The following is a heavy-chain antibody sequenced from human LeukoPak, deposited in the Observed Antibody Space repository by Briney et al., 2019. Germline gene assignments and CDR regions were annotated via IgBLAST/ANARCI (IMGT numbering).Heavy chain of an antibody. D-gene: IGHD4-23*01. V-gene: IGHV3-66*01. CDR1: GVTVSTNH. Sequence: GGSLRLSCAASGVTVSTNHMSWVRQAPGKGLEWVSIVYSGCSTYYADSVKGRFTISRDNSKNTLYLQMNSLRAGDTAVYYCARDSGGLDYWGQGTLVTVSS. J-gene: IGHJ4*02. CDR2: VYSGCST. CDR3: ARDSGGLDY.